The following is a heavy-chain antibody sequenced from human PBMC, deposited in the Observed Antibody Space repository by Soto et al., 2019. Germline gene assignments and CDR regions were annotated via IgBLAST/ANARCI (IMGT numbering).Heavy chain of an antibody. CDR1: GFTFSNAW. J-gene: IGHJ4*02. Sequence: TGGSLRLSCAASGFTFSNAWMSWVRQAPGKGLEWVGRIKSKTDGGTTDYAAPVKGRFTISRDDSKNTLYLQMNSLKTEDTAVYYCTAFGPYGSGSPPYWGQGTLVTVSS. D-gene: IGHD3-10*01. CDR3: TAFGPYGSGSPPY. CDR2: IKSKTDGGTT. V-gene: IGHV3-15*01.